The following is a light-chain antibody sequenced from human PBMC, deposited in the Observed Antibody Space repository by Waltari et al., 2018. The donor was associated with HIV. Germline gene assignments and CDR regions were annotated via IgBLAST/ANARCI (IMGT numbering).Light chain of an antibody. J-gene: IGLJ2*01. V-gene: IGLV2-11*01. CDR2: DVT. CDR3: CSFAGSNTLV. CDR1: SRDVGCHDF. Sequence: QSALTQPRSVSGSPGQSVTISCTGTSRDVGCHDFVSWYQQRPGKAPQLMIYDVTERPSGVPDRFSGSKSANTASLTISGLQAEDEADYYCCSFAGSNTLVFGGGTELTVL.